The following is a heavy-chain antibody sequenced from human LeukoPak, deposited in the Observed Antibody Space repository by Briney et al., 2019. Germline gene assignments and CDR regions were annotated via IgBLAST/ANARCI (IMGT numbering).Heavy chain of an antibody. CDR3: AKYYDFWSGYYDV. J-gene: IGHJ3*01. Sequence: PSETLSLTCTVSGGSVSSYYWSWIRQPAGKGLEWIGRINPSGSTNYNPSLKSRLTMSVDTSKNQFSLKLSSVTAGDTAVYYCAKYYDFWSGYYDVCGQGTMVSVSS. CDR2: INPSGST. V-gene: IGHV4-4*07. D-gene: IGHD3-3*01. CDR1: GGSVSSYY.